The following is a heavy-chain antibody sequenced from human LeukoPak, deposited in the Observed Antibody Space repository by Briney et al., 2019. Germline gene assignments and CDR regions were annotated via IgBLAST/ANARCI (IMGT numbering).Heavy chain of an antibody. J-gene: IGHJ4*02. CDR1: GGSISTDS. CDR3: ARAAGPNYFDY. CDR2: IYYSGST. Sequence: SEALSLTCTVSGGSISTDSWNWIRQPPGKGLEWIGYIYYSGSTNYNPSLKSRVTISVDTSKNQFSLKLSSVTAADTAVYYCARAAGPNYFDYWGQGTLVTVSS. V-gene: IGHV4-59*01.